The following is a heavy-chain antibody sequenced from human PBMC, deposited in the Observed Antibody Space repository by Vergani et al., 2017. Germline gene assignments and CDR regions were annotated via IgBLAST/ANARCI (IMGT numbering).Heavy chain of an antibody. J-gene: IGHJ4*02. V-gene: IGHV3-23*01. D-gene: IGHD6-19*01. CDR1: GFTFSSYA. CDR2: ISGSGGST. CDR3: ARAGYSSGWPSDY. Sequence: EVQLLESGGGLVQPGGSLRLSCAASGFTFSSYAMSWVRQAPGKGLEWVSAISGSGGSTYYADSVKGRFTISRDNSKNTLYLQMNSLRAEDTAVYYCARAGYSSGWPSDYWGQGTLVTVSS.